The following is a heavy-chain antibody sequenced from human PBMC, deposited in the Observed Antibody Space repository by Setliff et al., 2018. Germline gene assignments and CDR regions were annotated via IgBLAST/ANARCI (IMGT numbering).Heavy chain of an antibody. D-gene: IGHD6-6*01. CDR1: GGTFTYY. V-gene: IGHV4-34*01. J-gene: IGHJ4*02. CDR2: ITHTGTTGST. Sequence: PSETLSLTCAASGGTFTYYWTWIRQSPAKGLEWIGEITHTGTTGSTKYNPSLKSRVTMSIDTSKNQFSLMVTSVTAADTAVYYCARGRNVASRLLDSWGQGTLVTVSS. CDR3: ARGRNVASRLLDS.